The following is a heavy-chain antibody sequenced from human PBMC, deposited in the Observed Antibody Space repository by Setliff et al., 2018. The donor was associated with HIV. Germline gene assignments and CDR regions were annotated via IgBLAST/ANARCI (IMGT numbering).Heavy chain of an antibody. J-gene: IGHJ4*01. D-gene: IGHD1-1*01. CDR3: VRAPPGIQLLASTNGPYYFDY. Sequence: SETLSLTCVASGYFVAGGYYWGWIRQSPGKGLEWIGNIFHSGTTYYNPSLRSRITISVDTSKNQFFLNMTSVTAADTAVYYCVRAPPGIQLLASTNGPYYFDYWGHGTRVTVSS. CDR2: IFHSGTT. CDR1: GYFVAGGYY. V-gene: IGHV4-38-2*01.